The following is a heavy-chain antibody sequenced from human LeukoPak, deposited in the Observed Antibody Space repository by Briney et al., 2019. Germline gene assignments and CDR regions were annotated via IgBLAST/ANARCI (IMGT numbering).Heavy chain of an antibody. CDR3: ARNVPSPSHHFDI. V-gene: IGHV4-39*01. J-gene: IGHJ3*02. CDR2: IYYSRST. CDR1: GGSISSSSYY. D-gene: IGHD1-1*01. Sequence: SETLSLTCTVSGGSISSSSYYWGWIRQPPGKGLEWIGSIYYSRSTYYNPSLKSRVTISVDTSKNQFSLNLSSVTAADTAVYYCARNVPSPSHHFDIWGQGTMVTVSS.